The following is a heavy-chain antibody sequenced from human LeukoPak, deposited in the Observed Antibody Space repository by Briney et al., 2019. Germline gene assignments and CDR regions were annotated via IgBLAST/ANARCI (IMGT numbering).Heavy chain of an antibody. CDR2: IYHSGST. V-gene: IGHV4-30-2*01. Sequence: SETPSLTCAVSGGSISSGGYSWSWIRQPPGKGLEWIGYIYHSGSTYYNPSLKSRVTISVDRSKNQFSLKLSSVTAADTAVYYCARNPPKQGFWSDPWGQGTLVTVSS. CDR1: GGSISSGGYS. CDR3: ARNPPKQGFWSDP. J-gene: IGHJ5*02. D-gene: IGHD6-13*01.